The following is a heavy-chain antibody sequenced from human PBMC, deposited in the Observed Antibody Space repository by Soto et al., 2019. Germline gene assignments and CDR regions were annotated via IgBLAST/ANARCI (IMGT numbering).Heavy chain of an antibody. D-gene: IGHD3-16*01. CDR3: ASPTLGAFDI. CDR1: GGSISSYY. J-gene: IGHJ3*02. Sequence: SETLSLTCTVSGGSISSYYWSWIRQPPGKGLEWIGYIYYSGSTNYNPSLKSRVTISVDTSKNQFSLRLSSVTAADTAVYYCASPTLGAFDIWGQGTKVTVSS. V-gene: IGHV4-59*08. CDR2: IYYSGST.